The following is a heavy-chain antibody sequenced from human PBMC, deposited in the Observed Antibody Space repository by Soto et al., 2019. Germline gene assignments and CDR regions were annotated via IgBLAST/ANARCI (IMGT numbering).Heavy chain of an antibody. J-gene: IGHJ4*02. CDR1: GGSLTSGTYS. CDR3: ARGREFDS. Sequence: QLQLRESGSRLVKPSQTLSLTCAVSGGSLTSGTYSWNWIRQPPGKGLEWIGYIFPSGTTYYNPPLKSRVSISIDVSKNQFSLNLSSLTAADTAVYYCARGREFDSWGQGTLVTVSS. V-gene: IGHV4-30-2*01. CDR2: IFPSGTT.